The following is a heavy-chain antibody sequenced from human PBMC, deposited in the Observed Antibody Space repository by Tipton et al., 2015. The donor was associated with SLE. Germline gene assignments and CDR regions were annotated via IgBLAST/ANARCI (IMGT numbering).Heavy chain of an antibody. CDR1: GFAFSSYA. Sequence: SGFAFSSYAMSWVRQAPGKGLEWLANIKEDGSDKNYVDSVKGRLTVSRDNAKNALYLQMSSLTAEDTAMYFCARETTSGAFDIWGQGTLVTVSS. V-gene: IGHV3-7*01. J-gene: IGHJ3*02. CDR2: IKEDGSDK. D-gene: IGHD4-11*01. CDR3: ARETTSGAFDI.